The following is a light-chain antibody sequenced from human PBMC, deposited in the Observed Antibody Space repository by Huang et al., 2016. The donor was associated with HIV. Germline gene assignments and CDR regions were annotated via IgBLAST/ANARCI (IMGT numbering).Light chain of an antibody. CDR3: QQYFSYPQT. CDR1: EHINDD. J-gene: IGKJ1*01. V-gene: IGKV1-8*01. CDR2: GAS. Sequence: AIRMTQSPSSLYASTGYRVTITCRSNEHINDDVAWYRQRPGRAPGLLIYGASRVSAGISSRISGSGSGTDFSLTISCLQSEDFVTYYCQQYFSYPQTFGQGTKVEVK.